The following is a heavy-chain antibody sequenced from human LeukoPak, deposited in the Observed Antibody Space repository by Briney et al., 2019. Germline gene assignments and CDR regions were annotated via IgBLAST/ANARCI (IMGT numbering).Heavy chain of an antibody. CDR2: ISSSGSTI. D-gene: IGHD6-13*01. Sequence: GGSLRLSCAASGFTFSSYEMNWVRQAPGKGLEWVSYISSSGSTIYYADSVKGRFTISRDNAKNSLYLQMNSLRAEDTAVYYCARDLGYSSSRWGQGTLVTVSP. J-gene: IGHJ4*02. CDR1: GFTFSSYE. CDR3: ARDLGYSSSR. V-gene: IGHV3-48*03.